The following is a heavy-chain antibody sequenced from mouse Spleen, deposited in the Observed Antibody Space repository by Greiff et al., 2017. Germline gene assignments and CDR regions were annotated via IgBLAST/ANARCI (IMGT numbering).Heavy chain of an antibody. CDR2: IRNKANGYTT. J-gene: IGHJ4*01. CDR3: ARYIYYGSPMDY. D-gene: IGHD1-1*01. V-gene: IGHV7-3*01. CDR1: GFTFTDYY. Sequence: EVKLMESGGGLVQPGGSLSLSCAASGFTFTDYYMSWVRQPPGKALEWLGFIRNKANGYTTEYSASVKGRFTISRDNSQSILYLQMNALRAEDSATYYCARYIYYGSPMDYWGQGTSVTVSS.